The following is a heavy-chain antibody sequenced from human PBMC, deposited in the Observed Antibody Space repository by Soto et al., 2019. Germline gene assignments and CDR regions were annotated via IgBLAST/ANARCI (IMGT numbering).Heavy chain of an antibody. D-gene: IGHD3-16*01. V-gene: IGHV4-30-2*01. CDR2: ISHTGRT. Sequence: QLQLQESGSGLVKPSQTLSLTCAVSGGSISSGNSYAWSWIRQPPGKGLEWIGSISHTGRTSYNPSLKGRVTMSVDKSNNQFSLKLSSVTAADMAVYYCARAVAPYLGTGFDPWGQGSLVSVSS. J-gene: IGHJ5*02. CDR1: GGSISSGNSYA. CDR3: ARAVAPYLGTGFDP.